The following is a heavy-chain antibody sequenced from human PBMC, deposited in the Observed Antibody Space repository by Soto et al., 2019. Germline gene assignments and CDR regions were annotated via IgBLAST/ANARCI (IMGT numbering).Heavy chain of an antibody. CDR3: ARIRLVGATNRHRYFDY. Sequence: EVQLVESGGGLVQPGGSLRLSCAASGFTFSEHYMDWVRQAPGKGLEWIGRIKNKANSYSTEYAASVQGRFTISRDDSKNSLYLQMNSLKTEDTAVYYCARIRLVGATNRHRYFDYWGQGTLVTVSS. D-gene: IGHD1-26*01. J-gene: IGHJ4*02. CDR2: IKNKANSYST. CDR1: GFTFSEHY. V-gene: IGHV3-72*01.